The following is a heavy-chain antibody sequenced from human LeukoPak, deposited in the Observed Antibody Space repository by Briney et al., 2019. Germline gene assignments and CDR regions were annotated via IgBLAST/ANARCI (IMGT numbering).Heavy chain of an antibody. D-gene: IGHD3-22*01. J-gene: IGHJ4*02. CDR3: ARDPMRYDSSGYYPLGYYFDY. Sequence: GGSLRLSCAASGFTFSSYAMHWVRQAPGKGPEWVAVISYDGSNKYYADSVKGRFTISRDNSKNTLYLQMNSLRAEDTAVYYCARDPMRYDSSGYYPLGYYFDYWGQGTLVTVSS. V-gene: IGHV3-30*04. CDR2: ISYDGSNK. CDR1: GFTFSSYA.